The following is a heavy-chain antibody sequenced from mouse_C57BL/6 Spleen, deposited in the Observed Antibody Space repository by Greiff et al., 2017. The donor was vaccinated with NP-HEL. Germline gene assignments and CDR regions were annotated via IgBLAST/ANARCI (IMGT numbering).Heavy chain of an antibody. J-gene: IGHJ4*01. D-gene: IGHD2-4*01. CDR1: GYAFTNYL. Sequence: QVQLQQSGAELVRPGTSVKVSCKASGYAFTNYLIEWVKQRPGQGLEWIGVINPGSGGTNYNEKFKGKATLTADKSSSTAYMQLSSLTSEDSAVYFCARDGNYDYDGAMDYWGRGTSVTVSS. V-gene: IGHV1-54*01. CDR2: INPGSGGT. CDR3: ARDGNYDYDGAMDY.